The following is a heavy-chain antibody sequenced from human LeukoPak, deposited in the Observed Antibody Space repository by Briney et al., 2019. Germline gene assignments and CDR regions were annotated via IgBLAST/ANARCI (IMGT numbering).Heavy chain of an antibody. Sequence: GGSLRLSCAASGFTFSSYWMHWVRQAPGKGLVWVSRINSDGSSTSYADSVKGRFTISRDNAKNTLYLQMNSLRAEDTAVYYCARAIAVAGRLSWFDLWSQGTLVTVSS. CDR2: INSDGSST. CDR3: ARAIAVAGRLSWFDL. D-gene: IGHD6-19*01. CDR1: GFTFSSYW. J-gene: IGHJ5*02. V-gene: IGHV3-74*01.